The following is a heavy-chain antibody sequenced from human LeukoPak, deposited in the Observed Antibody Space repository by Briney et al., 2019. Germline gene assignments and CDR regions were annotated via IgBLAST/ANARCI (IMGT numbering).Heavy chain of an antibody. Sequence: GASVKVSCKASGGTFSSYAISWVRQAPGQGLEWMGRIIPIFGTANYAQKFQGRVTITTDESTSTAYMELSSLRSEDTAVYYCASWDFWSGYDAFDIWGQGTMVTVSS. J-gene: IGHJ3*02. CDR1: GGTFSSYA. CDR3: ASWDFWSGYDAFDI. V-gene: IGHV1-69*05. CDR2: IIPIFGTA. D-gene: IGHD3-3*01.